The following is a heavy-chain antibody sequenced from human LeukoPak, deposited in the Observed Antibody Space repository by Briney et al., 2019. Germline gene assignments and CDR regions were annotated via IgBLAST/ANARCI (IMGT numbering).Heavy chain of an antibody. CDR1: GCPISSSDW. Sequence: SETLSLTCAVSGCPISSSDWRTWVRQPPGKGLEWIGEIHHSVSTNYNPSLESRVTISVDKSNNQFSLKLRPLTAADTAVYYCVRYHYDTNVQGYYFDYWGEGTLVTVSS. D-gene: IGHD3-22*01. J-gene: IGHJ4*02. CDR2: IHHSVST. CDR3: VRYHYDTNVQGYYFDY. V-gene: IGHV4-4*02.